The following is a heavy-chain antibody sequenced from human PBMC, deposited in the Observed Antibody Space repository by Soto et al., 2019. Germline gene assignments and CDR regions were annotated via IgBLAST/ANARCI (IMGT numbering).Heavy chain of an antibody. CDR1: GFTVSNNY. Sequence: GGSLRLSCAASGFTVSNNYMNWVRQAPGKGLESVSVLYSDGSTYYADSVKGRFTISRDIPTNTLYLQVNSLRVEDTALYYCAKERNILYGDYEGDYYYYGMDVWGQGTTVTVSS. CDR3: AKERNILYGDYEGDYYYYGMDV. D-gene: IGHD4-17*01. V-gene: IGHV3-53*01. CDR2: LYSDGST. J-gene: IGHJ6*02.